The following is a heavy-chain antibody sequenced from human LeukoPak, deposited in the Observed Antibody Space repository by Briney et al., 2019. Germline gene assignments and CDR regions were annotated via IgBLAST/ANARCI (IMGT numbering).Heavy chain of an antibody. V-gene: IGHV3-7*01. J-gene: IGHJ4*02. CDR2: IKQEGSEK. D-gene: IGHD6-19*01. CDR1: GFTFSSYW. Sequence: GGSLRLSCAASGFTFSSYWMSWVRQAPGKGLEWVANIKQEGSEKYYVYSVEGRFTISRDNAKNSLYLHMNSLRAEDTAVYYCARDLRYSSGWYAYWGQGTLVTVSS. CDR3: ARDLRYSSGWYAY.